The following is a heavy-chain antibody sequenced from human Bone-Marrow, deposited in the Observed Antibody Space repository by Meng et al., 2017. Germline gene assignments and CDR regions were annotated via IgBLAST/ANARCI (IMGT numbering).Heavy chain of an antibody. J-gene: IGHJ4*02. CDR1: GASIISSNW. CDR2: IYHSGST. V-gene: IGHV4-4*02. Sequence: SETLSLTCAVSGASIISSNWWSWVRQPPGKGLEWSGEIYHSGSTNYNPSLKSRVTMSVDKSMNQFSLKLSSVTAADSAVYYCARGPTTMAHDFDYWGQGTLVTVSS. CDR3: ARGPTTMAHDFDY. D-gene: IGHD4-11*01.